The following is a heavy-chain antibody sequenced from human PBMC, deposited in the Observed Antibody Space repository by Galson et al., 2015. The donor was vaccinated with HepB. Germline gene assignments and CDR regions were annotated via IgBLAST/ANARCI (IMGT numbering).Heavy chain of an antibody. D-gene: IGHD4-23*01. CDR3: ARGLLRWYAFDI. CDR2: IQSGGNT. V-gene: IGHV3-66*02. J-gene: IGHJ3*02. Sequence: SLRLSCAASGFSVSNSYMSWVRQAPGKGLEWVSDIQSGGNTYYADSVKGRFTISRDNSKNTLCLQMSSLRVEDTAVYYCARGLLRWYAFDIWGQGTMVTVSS. CDR1: GFSVSNSY.